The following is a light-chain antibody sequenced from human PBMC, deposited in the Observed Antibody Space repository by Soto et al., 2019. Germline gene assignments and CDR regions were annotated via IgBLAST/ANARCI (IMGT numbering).Light chain of an antibody. CDR1: QSVSSN. V-gene: IGKV3D-15*01. Sequence: EIVMTQSPATLSVSPGERAPLSCRTSQSVSSNLAWYQQKPGQAPRLLIYGASTRATGIPARFSGSGSGTEFTLTISSLQSEDLAIYYCQEYSDWPTWTFGQGTKVDIK. CDR3: QEYSDWPTWT. CDR2: GAS. J-gene: IGKJ1*01.